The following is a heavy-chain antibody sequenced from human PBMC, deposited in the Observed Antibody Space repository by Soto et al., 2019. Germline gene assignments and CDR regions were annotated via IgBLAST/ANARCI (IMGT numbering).Heavy chain of an antibody. CDR2: IKSKTDGGTT. CDR3: TTTYGGNSAHYYGMDV. V-gene: IGHV3-15*01. CDR1: GFTFSNAW. Sequence: RRLSCAASGFTFSNAWMSWVRQAPGKGLEWVGRIKSKTDGGTTDYAAPVKGRFTISRDDSKNTLYLQMNSLKTEDTAVYYCTTTYGGNSAHYYGMDVWGQGTTVTVSS. D-gene: IGHD2-21*02. J-gene: IGHJ6*02.